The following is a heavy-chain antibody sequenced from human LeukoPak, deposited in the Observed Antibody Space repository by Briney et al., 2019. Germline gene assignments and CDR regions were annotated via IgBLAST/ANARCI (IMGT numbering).Heavy chain of an antibody. Sequence: ASVKVSCKASGYTFTSYDINWVRQATGQGLEWMGWMNPNSGNTGYAQKFQGRVTMTRNTSISTVYMELSSLRSEDTAVYYCARGHSSSWFTLGYYYGMDVWGQGTTVTVSS. CDR3: ARGHSSSWFTLGYYYGMDV. V-gene: IGHV1-8*01. CDR2: MNPNSGNT. D-gene: IGHD6-13*01. J-gene: IGHJ6*02. CDR1: GYTFTSYD.